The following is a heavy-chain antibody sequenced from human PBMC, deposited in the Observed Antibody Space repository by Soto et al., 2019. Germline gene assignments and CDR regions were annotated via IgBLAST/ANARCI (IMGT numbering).Heavy chain of an antibody. V-gene: IGHV3-74*01. CDR2: INSDGSST. J-gene: IGHJ6*02. CDR3: TRDETQVFRSFAHYYGMDV. D-gene: IGHD1-26*01. CDR1: GSTFRSYW. Sequence: PGGSLRLSCAASGSTFRSYWMHWVRQGPGKGLVWVSRINSDGSSTSYADSVKGRFTISRDNAKNTLYLQMNSLRAEDTAVYYCTRDETQVFRSFAHYYGMDVWGQGTTVTVSS.